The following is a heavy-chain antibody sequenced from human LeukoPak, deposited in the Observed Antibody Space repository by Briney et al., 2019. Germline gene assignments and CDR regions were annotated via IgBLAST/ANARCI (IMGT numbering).Heavy chain of an antibody. Sequence: PGGSLRFSCAASGFTVSSNYMSWVRQAPGKGLEWVLVIYSGGSTYYAESVKGRFTISRDNSKNTLYLQMNSLRAEDTAVYYCAKDRSGYYYDSSGYPDAFDIWGQGTMVTVSS. J-gene: IGHJ3*02. CDR3: AKDRSGYYYDSSGYPDAFDI. V-gene: IGHV3-66*01. D-gene: IGHD3-22*01. CDR2: IYSGGST. CDR1: GFTVSSNY.